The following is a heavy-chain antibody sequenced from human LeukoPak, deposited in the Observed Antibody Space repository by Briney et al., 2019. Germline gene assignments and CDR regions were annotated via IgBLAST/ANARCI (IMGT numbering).Heavy chain of an antibody. Sequence: SETLSLTCAVYGGSFSGYYWSWIRQPPGKGLEWIGYIYYSGSTNYNPSLKSRVTISVDTSKNQLSLKLSSVTAADTAVYYCARIPNYYGSGSYVDYWGQGTLVTVSS. D-gene: IGHD3-10*01. CDR3: ARIPNYYGSGSYVDY. CDR1: GGSFSGYY. J-gene: IGHJ4*02. CDR2: IYYSGST. V-gene: IGHV4-59*01.